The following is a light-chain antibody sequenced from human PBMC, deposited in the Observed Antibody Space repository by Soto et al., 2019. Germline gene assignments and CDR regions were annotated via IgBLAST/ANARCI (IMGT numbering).Light chain of an antibody. CDR3: QQYGSSGT. CDR2: GAF. CDR1: QSVRTNY. J-gene: IGKJ1*01. V-gene: IGKV3-20*01. Sequence: EILFTQSPGTLSLSPGERATMSCRASQSVRTNYLAWYQQKRGEAPWLLIYGAFNRAGGVPDRLSGSGSGTDFTLTIRRLEPEDFAVYYCQQYGSSGTFGQGTKVDIK.